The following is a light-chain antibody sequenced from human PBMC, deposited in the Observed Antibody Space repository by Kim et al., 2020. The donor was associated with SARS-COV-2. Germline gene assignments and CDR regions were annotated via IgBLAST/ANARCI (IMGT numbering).Light chain of an antibody. CDR3: QKRSNRPPRT. J-gene: IGKJ1*01. CDR1: HSVSSY. V-gene: IGKV3-11*01. CDR2: DAS. Sequence: SPVERAAIYRSAGHSVSSYLACCQQKPGQATRLRIYDASNRATGMPARMSGSGAGTDFTRTISSLEPQDFAVYYWQKRSNRPPRTFGEGTKLEIK.